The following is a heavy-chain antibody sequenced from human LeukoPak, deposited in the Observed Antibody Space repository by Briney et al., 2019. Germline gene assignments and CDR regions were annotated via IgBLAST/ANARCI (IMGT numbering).Heavy chain of an antibody. CDR3: ARDLVGFDY. D-gene: IGHD2-15*01. CDR2: IWFDGSNN. J-gene: IGHJ4*02. V-gene: IGHV3-33*01. CDR1: GFTFSSYG. Sequence: GGSLRLSCAASGFTFSSYGMHWVRQAPGKGLEWVAVIWFDGSNNYYVDSVKGRFTISRDNSENTLYLQMNSLRAEDTAVYYCARDLVGFDYWGQGTLVTVSS.